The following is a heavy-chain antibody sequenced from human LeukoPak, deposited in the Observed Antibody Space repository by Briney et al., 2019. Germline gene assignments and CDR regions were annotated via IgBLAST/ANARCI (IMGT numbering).Heavy chain of an antibody. V-gene: IGHV4-34*01. J-gene: IGHJ6*04. CDR1: GGSFSGYY. Sequence: SETLSLTCAVYGGSFSGYYWSWIRQPPGKGLEWIGEINHSGSTNYNPSLKSRVTISVDTSKNQFFLKLSSVTAADTAVYYCARSAQVRYGMDVWGKGTTVTVSS. D-gene: IGHD3-10*01. CDR2: INHSGST. CDR3: ARSAQVRYGMDV.